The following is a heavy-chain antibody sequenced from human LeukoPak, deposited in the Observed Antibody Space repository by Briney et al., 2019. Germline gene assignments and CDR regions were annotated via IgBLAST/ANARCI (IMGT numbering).Heavy chain of an antibody. V-gene: IGHV3-9*01. CDR2: ITWNSDTI. CDR3: ARDINYFDY. CDR1: GFTFDDYV. Sequence: PGGSLRLSCAASGFTFDDYVMHWVRQAPGKGPEWVSGITWNSDTIAYADSVKGRFTISRDNAKNSLYLQMNSLRAEDTAVYYCARDINYFDYWGQGTLVTVSS. J-gene: IGHJ4*02.